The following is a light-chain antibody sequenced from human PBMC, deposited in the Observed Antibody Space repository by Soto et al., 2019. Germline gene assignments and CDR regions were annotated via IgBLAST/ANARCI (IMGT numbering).Light chain of an antibody. CDR2: AAS. V-gene: IGKV1-39*01. CDR1: QTISTY. Sequence: DIQTTQSPSSLSASVGDRVTITCRASQTISTYLNWYQQKPGKAPKVLIYAASSLQSGVPQRFSGSGSGTEFTLTISSLQTDDFSTYYCQQYHSYWTFGQGTKVDI. CDR3: QQYHSYWT. J-gene: IGKJ1*01.